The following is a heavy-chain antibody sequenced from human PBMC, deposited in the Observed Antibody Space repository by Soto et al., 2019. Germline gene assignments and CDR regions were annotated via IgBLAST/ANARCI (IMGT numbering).Heavy chain of an antibody. CDR1: GGSFSGYY. CDR2: INHSGST. V-gene: IGHV4-34*01. J-gene: IGHJ5*02. D-gene: IGHD3-16*02. CDR3: ARAFLRYDYIWGSYRPTGYNWFDP. Sequence: SETLSLTCAVYGGSFSGYYWSWIRQPPGKGLEWIGEINHSGSTNYNPPLKSRVTISVDTSKNQFSLKLSSVTAADTAVYYCARAFLRYDYIWGSYRPTGYNWFDPWGQGTLVTVSS.